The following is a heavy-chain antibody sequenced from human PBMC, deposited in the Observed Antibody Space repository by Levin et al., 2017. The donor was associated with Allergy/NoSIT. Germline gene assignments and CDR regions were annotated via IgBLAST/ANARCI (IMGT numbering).Heavy chain of an antibody. Sequence: GESLKISCAASGFTFSSYAMHWVRQAPGKGLEWVAVISYDGSNKYYADSVKGRFTISRDNSKNTLHLQMNSLRAEDTAVYYCARGATFYYYYMDVWGKGTTVTVSS. CDR1: GFTFSSYA. V-gene: IGHV3-30-3*01. CDR2: ISYDGSNK. J-gene: IGHJ6*03. CDR3: ARGATFYYYYMDV.